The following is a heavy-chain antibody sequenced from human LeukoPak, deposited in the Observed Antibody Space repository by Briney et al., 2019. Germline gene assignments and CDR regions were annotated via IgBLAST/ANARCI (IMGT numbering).Heavy chain of an antibody. Sequence: ASETLSRTCAGHGGSFSGYYWSRIRQPPGQGLEWSGEINHSGRTNYNQSLKSGATTSVETSNKQFSLKLSSVTAADTAVYYCARAQTQYGSGSYCPDYWGPGALVTVSS. V-gene: IGHV4-34*01. CDR2: INHSGRT. J-gene: IGHJ4*02. CDR1: GGSFSGYY. D-gene: IGHD3-10*01. CDR3: ARAQTQYGSGSYCPDY.